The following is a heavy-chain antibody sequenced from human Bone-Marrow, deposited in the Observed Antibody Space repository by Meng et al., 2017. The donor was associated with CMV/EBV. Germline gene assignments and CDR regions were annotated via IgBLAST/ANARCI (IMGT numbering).Heavy chain of an antibody. V-gene: IGHV3-23*01. CDR2: ISGSGGST. CDR1: GFTFSSYA. J-gene: IGHJ6*02. Sequence: GESLKISCAASGFTFSSYAMSWVRQAPGKGLEWVSAISGSGGSTYYADSVKGRFTIPRDNSKNTLYLQMNSLRAEDTAVYYCARGDAGYYYGMDVWGQGTTVTVSS. CDR3: ARGDAGYYYGMDV. D-gene: IGHD5-24*01.